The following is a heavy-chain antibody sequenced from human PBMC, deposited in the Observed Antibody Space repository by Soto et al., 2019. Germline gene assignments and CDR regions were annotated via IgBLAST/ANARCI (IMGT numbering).Heavy chain of an antibody. CDR1: GYAFTSYG. CDR2: ISAYNGNT. J-gene: IGHJ4*02. V-gene: IGHV1-18*01. D-gene: IGHD6-13*01. CDR3: ARTQDSSSWYSKYYFDY. Sequence: ASVKVSCKASGYAFTSYGISWVRQAPGQGLEWMGWISAYNGNTNYAQKLQGRVTMTTDTSTSTAYMELRSLRSDDTAVYYCARTQDSSSWYSKYYFDYWGQGTLVTVSS.